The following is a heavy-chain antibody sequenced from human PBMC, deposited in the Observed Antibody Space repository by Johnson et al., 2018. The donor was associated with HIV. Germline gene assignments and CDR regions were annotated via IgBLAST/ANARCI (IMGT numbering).Heavy chain of an antibody. CDR3: ARVRGGSYYLDGFDI. CDR1: GFTFSSYA. CDR2: ILNDGTNQ. Sequence: QVQLVESGGGLIQPWGSLRLSCAASGFTFSSYAMHWVRQAPGKGLEWVAVILNDGTNQFYADSVKGRFTISRDNSKNTLYLQMNSLRAEDTALYYCARVRGGSYYLDGFDIWGQGTMVTVSS. V-gene: IGHV3-30*04. J-gene: IGHJ3*02. D-gene: IGHD1-26*01.